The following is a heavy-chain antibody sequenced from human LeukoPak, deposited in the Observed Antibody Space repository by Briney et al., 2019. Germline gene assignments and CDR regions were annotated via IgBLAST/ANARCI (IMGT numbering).Heavy chain of an antibody. CDR1: GFTFSSYS. V-gene: IGHV3-21*01. J-gene: IGHJ6*02. CDR2: ISSSSSYI. CDR3: AREGCSGGSCYYYYYYYGMDV. Sequence: GGSLRLSCAASGFTFSSYSMNWVRQAPGKGLEWVSSISSSSSYIYYADSVKGRFTISRDNAKNSLYLQMNSLRAEDTAVYCCAREGCSGGSCYYYYYYYGMDVWGQGTTVTVSS. D-gene: IGHD2-15*01.